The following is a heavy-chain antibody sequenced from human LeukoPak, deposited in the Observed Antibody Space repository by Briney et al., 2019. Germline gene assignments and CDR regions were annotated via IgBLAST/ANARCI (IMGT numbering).Heavy chain of an antibody. CDR2: IKQDGSEK. CDR1: GFTFSSYW. CDR3: ARDHREGREYSGSIPDY. J-gene: IGHJ4*02. D-gene: IGHD1-26*01. Sequence: GGSLRLSCAASGFTFSSYWMSWVRQAPGKGLEWVANIKQDGSEKYYVDSVKGRFTISRDNAKNSLYLQMNSLRAEDTAVYYCARDHREGREYSGSIPDYWGQGTLVTVSS. V-gene: IGHV3-7*01.